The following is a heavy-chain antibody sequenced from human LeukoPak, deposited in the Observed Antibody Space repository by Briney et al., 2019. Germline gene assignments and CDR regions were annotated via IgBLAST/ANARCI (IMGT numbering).Heavy chain of an antibody. J-gene: IGHJ4*02. Sequence: GGSLRLSCAASGFTFSSYSMNWVRQAPGKGLEWVSIISSTSDYIYYADSVKGRFTISRDNAKNSLYLQMNSLRAEDTAVYYCASLHDIVVVPPATIDYWGQGTLVTVSS. CDR3: ASLHDIVVVPPATIDY. CDR1: GFTFSSYS. V-gene: IGHV3-21*01. CDR2: ISSTSDYI. D-gene: IGHD2-2*01.